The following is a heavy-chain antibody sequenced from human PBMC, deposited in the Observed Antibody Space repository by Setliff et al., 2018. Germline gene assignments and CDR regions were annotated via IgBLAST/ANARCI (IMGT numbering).Heavy chain of an antibody. V-gene: IGHV4-4*07. CDR1: GGSISSYN. CDR3: ARDSSSGGVDY. Sequence: SETLSLPCSVSGGSISSYNWSWIRPPAGKGLEWIGRSYTSGSTNYNPSLKSRVTMSVDTSKNQFSLKLSSVTAADTAVYYCARDSSSGGVDYWGQGTLVTVSS. J-gene: IGHJ4*02. CDR2: SYTSGST. D-gene: IGHD6-13*01.